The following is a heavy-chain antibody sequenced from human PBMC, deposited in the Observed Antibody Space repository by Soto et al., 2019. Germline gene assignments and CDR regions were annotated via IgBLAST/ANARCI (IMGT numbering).Heavy chain of an antibody. CDR3: AKETHSSGYGSYFDY. CDR2: ISKDGGTK. D-gene: IGHD3-22*01. J-gene: IGHJ4*02. Sequence: QVQLVESGGGVVQPGRSLRLSCAASGFTFSSYGMHWVRQAPGKGLEWVAVISKDGGTKYDADSVQGRFTISRDNSKNTLYLQMNSLRAEDTAVYYCAKETHSSGYGSYFDYWGQGTLVTVSS. CDR1: GFTFSSYG. V-gene: IGHV3-30*18.